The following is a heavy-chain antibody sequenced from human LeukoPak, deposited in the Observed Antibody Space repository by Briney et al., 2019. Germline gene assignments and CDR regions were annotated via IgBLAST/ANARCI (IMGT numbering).Heavy chain of an antibody. CDR2: MNPNSGNT. Sequence: ASVKVSCKASGYTFTSYDINWVRQATGQGLEWMGWMNPNSGNTGYAQKLQGRVTMTTDTSTSTAYMELRSLRSDDTAVYYCARGGLEIATIAYWGQGTLVTVSS. V-gene: IGHV1-8*02. D-gene: IGHD5-24*01. J-gene: IGHJ4*02. CDR3: ARGGLEIATIAY. CDR1: GYTFTSYD.